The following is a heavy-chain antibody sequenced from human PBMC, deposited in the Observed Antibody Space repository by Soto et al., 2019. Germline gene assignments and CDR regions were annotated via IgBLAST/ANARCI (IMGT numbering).Heavy chain of an antibody. CDR1: GGSISSGDYY. CDR3: ARVGVFTVFGVVMRAFDG. J-gene: IGHJ3*01. D-gene: IGHD3-3*01. CDR2: IYYSGST. V-gene: IGHV4-30-4*01. Sequence: QVQLQESGPGLVKPSQTLSLTCTVSGGSISSGDYYWSGIRQPPRKGLEWIGYIYYSGSTYYNPSLKSRVTVSVDTSKNQFSLKLSSVTAADTAVYYCARVGVFTVFGVVMRAFDGWGQGTMVNVSS.